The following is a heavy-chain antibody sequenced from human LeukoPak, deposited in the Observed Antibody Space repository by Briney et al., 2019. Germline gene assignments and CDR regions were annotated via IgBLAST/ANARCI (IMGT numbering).Heavy chain of an antibody. CDR2: IIPIFGTA. Sequence: GSSVKVSCKASGGTFSSYAISWVRQAPGQGLEWMGRIIPIFGTANYAQKFQGRVTITTDESTSTAYMELSSLRSEDTAVYYCARGYSSPTDYYYYMDVWGKGTTVTDSS. V-gene: IGHV1-69*05. CDR3: ARGYSSPTDYYYYMDV. D-gene: IGHD4-11*01. CDR1: GGTFSSYA. J-gene: IGHJ6*03.